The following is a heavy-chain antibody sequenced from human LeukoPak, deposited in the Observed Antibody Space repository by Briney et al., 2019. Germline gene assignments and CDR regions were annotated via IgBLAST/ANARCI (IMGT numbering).Heavy chain of an antibody. CDR3: ATGVVPQRRSPRIFYYYGMDV. V-gene: IGHV4-34*01. J-gene: IGHJ6*02. CDR2: INHSGST. Sequence: SETLSLTCAVYGGSFSGYYWSWIRQPPGKGLEWIGEINHSGSTNYNPSLKSRVTISVDTSKNQFSLKLSSVTAADTAVYYCATGVVPQRRSPRIFYYYGMDVWGQGTTVTVSS. CDR1: GGSFSGYY. D-gene: IGHD2-2*01.